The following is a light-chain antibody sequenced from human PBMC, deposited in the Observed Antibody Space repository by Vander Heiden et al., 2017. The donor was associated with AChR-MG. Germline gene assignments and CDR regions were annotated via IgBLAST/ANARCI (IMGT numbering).Light chain of an antibody. CDR1: QSISDY. CDR2: ASS. V-gene: IGKV1-39*01. CDR3: QQSYSAPRT. Sequence: DIQMTQSPLSLSASVGDRTTITCRASQSISDYLNWYQQKPGKAPILLMYASSTLQSGVPSRFSGSGSGTDFTLTISSLQPEDFATYYCQQSYSAPRTFGQGTKVEIK. J-gene: IGKJ1*01.